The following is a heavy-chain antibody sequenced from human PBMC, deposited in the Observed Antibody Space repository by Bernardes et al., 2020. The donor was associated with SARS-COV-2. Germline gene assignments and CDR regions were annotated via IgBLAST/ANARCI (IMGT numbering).Heavy chain of an antibody. Sequence: GGSLRLSCVASGLTFSNYDMHWVRQVTGKGLEWVSTIGVPGDTYYPDSVKGRFTISRENAKNSLFLQMSSLTAGDTAVYYCAKADVNYRGLKDHWGQGTLVTVTS. J-gene: IGHJ4*02. V-gene: IGHV3-13*01. D-gene: IGHD3-10*01. CDR2: IGVPGDT. CDR3: AKADVNYRGLKDH. CDR1: GLTFSNYD.